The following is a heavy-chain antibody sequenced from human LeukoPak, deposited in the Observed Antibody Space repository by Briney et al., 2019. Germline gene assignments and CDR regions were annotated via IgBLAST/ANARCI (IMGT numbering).Heavy chain of an antibody. CDR1: GFTFNNYA. CDR3: AKGYYYDSSGYFDY. V-gene: IGHV3-9*01. CDR2: ISWNSGSI. Sequence: GGSLRLSCAASGFTFNNYAMHWVRQAPGKGLEWVSGISWNSGSIGYADSVKGRFTISRDNAKNSLYLQMNSLRAEDTALYYCAKGYYYDSSGYFDYWGQGTLVTVSS. D-gene: IGHD3-22*01. J-gene: IGHJ4*02.